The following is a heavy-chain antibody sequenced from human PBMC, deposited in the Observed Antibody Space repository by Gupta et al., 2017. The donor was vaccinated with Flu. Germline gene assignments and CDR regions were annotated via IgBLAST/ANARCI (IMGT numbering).Heavy chain of an antibody. Sequence: SLRISCKGSGYSFTSYWISWVRQMPGKGLEWMGRIDPSDSYTNYSPSFQGHVTISADKAISTAYLQWSSLKSSDTAMDDGANYGMDLGCQGTTVTVYS. CDR1: GYSFTSYW. J-gene: IGHJ6*02. CDR3: ANYGMDL. V-gene: IGHV5-10-1*01. CDR2: IDPSDSYT.